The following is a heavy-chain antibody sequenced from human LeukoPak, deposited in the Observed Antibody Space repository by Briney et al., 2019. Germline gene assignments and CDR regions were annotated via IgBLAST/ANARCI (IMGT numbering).Heavy chain of an antibody. D-gene: IGHD4-17*01. V-gene: IGHV4-4*02. CDR1: GGSISSSNW. CDR2: IYHSGCT. CDR3: ASETTVTTLGYYYMDV. Sequence: PSESLSLTCAVSGGSISSSNWWCCVRQPPGRVLELFGVIYHSGCTNYNPSLKSRVTISIDKAKNQFSLKLSSVTAEDTAVYYCASETTVTTLGYYYMDVWGKGTTVTVSS. J-gene: IGHJ6*03.